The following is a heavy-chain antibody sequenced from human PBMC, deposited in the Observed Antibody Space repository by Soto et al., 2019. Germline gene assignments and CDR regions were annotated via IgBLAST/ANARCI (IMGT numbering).Heavy chain of an antibody. CDR1: AGTFSSYA. V-gene: IGHV1-69*13. D-gene: IGHD5-12*01. Sequence: SVKVSCKASAGTFSSYAISWVRQAPGQGLEWMGGIIPIFGTANYAQKFQGRVTITADESTSTAYMELSSLRSEDTAVYYCARLSRGGYQPHYFDYWGQRPLVTGSS. CDR2: IIPIFGTA. J-gene: IGHJ4*02. CDR3: ARLSRGGYQPHYFDY.